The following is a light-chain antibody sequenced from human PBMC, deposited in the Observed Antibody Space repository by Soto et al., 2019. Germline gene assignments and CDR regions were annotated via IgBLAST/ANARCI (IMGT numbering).Light chain of an antibody. CDR1: TSDVGDYNY. Sequence: QSVLTQPASVSGSPGQSVTISCTATTSDVGDYNYLSWYQQHPGKAPKLILYDGSSRPSRVSNRFSGSKSGNTASLIISGLQPEDEADYHCSSYTRTTVVFGGGTKVTVL. CDR2: DGS. V-gene: IGLV2-14*03. CDR3: SSYTRTTVV. J-gene: IGLJ2*01.